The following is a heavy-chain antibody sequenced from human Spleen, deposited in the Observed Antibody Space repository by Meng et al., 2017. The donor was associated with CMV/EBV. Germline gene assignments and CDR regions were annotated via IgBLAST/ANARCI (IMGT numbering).Heavy chain of an antibody. CDR3: ARGPYYDFWSNWFDP. V-gene: IGHV5-51*01. Sequence: GGSLRLSCKGSGYSFTSYWIGWVRQMPGKGLEWMGIIYPGDSDTRYSPSFQGQVTISADKSISTAYLQWSSLKASDTAMYYCARGPYYDFWSNWFDPWGQGTLVTVSS. D-gene: IGHD3-3*01. CDR1: GYSFTSYW. CDR2: IYPGDSDT. J-gene: IGHJ5*02.